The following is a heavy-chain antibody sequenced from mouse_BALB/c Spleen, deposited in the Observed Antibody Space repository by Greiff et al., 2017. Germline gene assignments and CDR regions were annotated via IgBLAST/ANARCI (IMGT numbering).Heavy chain of an antibody. J-gene: IGHJ3*01. V-gene: IGHV1-15*01. CDR2: IDPETGGT. Sequence: QVQLQQSGAELVRPGASVTLSCKASGYTFTDYEMHWVKQTPVHGLEWIGAIDPETGGTAYNQKFKGKATLTADKSSSTAYMELRSLTSEDSAVYYCTEYDYDWFAYWGQGTMVTVSA. D-gene: IGHD2-4*01. CDR3: TEYDYDWFAY. CDR1: GYTFTDYE.